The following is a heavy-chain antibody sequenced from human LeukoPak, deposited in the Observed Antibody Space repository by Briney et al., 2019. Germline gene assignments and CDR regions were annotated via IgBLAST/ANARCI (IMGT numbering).Heavy chain of an antibody. CDR3: ARVIVGARLDWFDP. D-gene: IGHD1-26*01. CDR1: GFTFSSYS. V-gene: IGHV3-21*01. Sequence: GGSLRLSCAASGFTFSSYSMTWVRQAPGKGLEWVSSISSSSSYIYYADSVKGRFTISRDNAKNSLYLQMNSLRAEDTAVYYCARVIVGARLDWFDPWGQGTLVTVSS. J-gene: IGHJ5*02. CDR2: ISSSSSYI.